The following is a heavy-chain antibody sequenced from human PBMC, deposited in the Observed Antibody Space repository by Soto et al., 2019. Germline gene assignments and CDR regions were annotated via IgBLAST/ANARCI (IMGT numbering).Heavy chain of an antibody. CDR2: IYSGGST. J-gene: IGHJ3*02. D-gene: IGHD2-15*01. V-gene: IGHV3-66*01. CDR1: GFTVSSNY. CDR3: AREVMVVAADAFDI. Sequence: GGSLRLSCAASGFTVSSNYMSWVRQAPGKGLEWVSVIYSGGSTYYADSVKGRFTISRDNSKNTLYLQMNSLRAEDTAVYYCAREVMVVAADAFDIWGQGTMVPVSS.